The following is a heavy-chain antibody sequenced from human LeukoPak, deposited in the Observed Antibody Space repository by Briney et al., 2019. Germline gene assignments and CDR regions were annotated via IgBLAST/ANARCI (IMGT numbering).Heavy chain of an antibody. Sequence: SVKVSCKASGGTYSSYAISWVRQAPEQGLECIGRIVPILGIADYVQKCLGRVTITADKSTSTAYMELSSLRSEDTAVYYCAALPGGYSIHFDYWGQGTLVTVSS. CDR3: AALPGGYSIHFDY. CDR2: IVPILGIA. J-gene: IGHJ4*02. D-gene: IGHD6-13*01. CDR1: GGTYSSYA. V-gene: IGHV1-69*04.